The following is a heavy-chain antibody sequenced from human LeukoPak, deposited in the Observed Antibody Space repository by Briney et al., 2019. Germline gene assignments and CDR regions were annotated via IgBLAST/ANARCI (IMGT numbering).Heavy chain of an antibody. D-gene: IGHD3-10*01. CDR1: GGTFSSYA. V-gene: IGHV1-69*13. CDR3: ARHFYGSGTYYHFDY. Sequence: SVKVSCKASGGTFSSYAISWVRQAPGQGLEWMGGIIPIFGTANYAQKFQGRVTITADESTSTAYMELSSLRSEDTAVYYCARHFYGSGTYYHFDYWGQGTLVTDSS. J-gene: IGHJ4*02. CDR2: IIPIFGTA.